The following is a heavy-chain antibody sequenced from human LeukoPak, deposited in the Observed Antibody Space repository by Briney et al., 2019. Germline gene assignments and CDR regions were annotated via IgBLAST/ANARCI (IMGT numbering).Heavy chain of an antibody. CDR3: ARVHYYDASDYSTSNWFDP. CDR1: LYSTSSGSL. V-gene: IGHV4-38-2*02. J-gene: IGHJ5*02. Sequence: LGTPSDTPRHSLYSTSSGSLWGWIPRPPGKGLEWIRKIHHVGITSYNPSRKGQVTISLYPSKNQFSLKLTSVAAAATALYHCARVHYYDASDYSTSNWFDPWGQGTLVTVSS. CDR2: IHHVGIT. D-gene: IGHD3-22*01.